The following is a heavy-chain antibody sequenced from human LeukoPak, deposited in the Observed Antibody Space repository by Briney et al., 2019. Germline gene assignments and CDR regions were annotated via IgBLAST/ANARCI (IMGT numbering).Heavy chain of an antibody. CDR2: ISGSGSGT. D-gene: IGHD3-9*01. J-gene: IGHJ4*02. CDR3: ARGLVGYYFDY. Sequence: GGSLRLSCAASGFTFSDYAMSWVRQAPGKGLEWVSAISGSGSGTYFADSVKGRFTISRDNSKNTLYLQMNSLRAEDTAVYYCARGLVGYYFDYWGQGTLVTVSS. V-gene: IGHV3-23*01. CDR1: GFTFSDYA.